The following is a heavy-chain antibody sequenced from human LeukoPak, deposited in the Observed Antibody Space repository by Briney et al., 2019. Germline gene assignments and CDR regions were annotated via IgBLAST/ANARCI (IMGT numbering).Heavy chain of an antibody. V-gene: IGHV3-7*02. CDR2: MNQDHSEQ. D-gene: IGHD3-16*01. CDR3: ATYTLLVAGDV. CDR1: GFTFSDSW. J-gene: IGHJ6*04. Sequence: PGGSLRLSCADSGFTFSDSWMSWGCDAPGKGLEGVANMNQDHSEQDYVDSVKGRFTIPRDNPRIPLYLQMGSLRAGDTAVYYCATYTLLVAGDVWGEGTTHTVSS.